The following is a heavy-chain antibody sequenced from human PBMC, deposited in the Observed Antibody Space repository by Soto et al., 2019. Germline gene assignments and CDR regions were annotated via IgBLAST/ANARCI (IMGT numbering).Heavy chain of an antibody. V-gene: IGHV4-30-4*01. J-gene: IGHJ4*02. Sequence: SETLSLTCTVSGASISGGEYYWTWIRQPPGKGLEWIGSIYYTGNTYSNPSLESRLSISVDPSNNQFALRLTSVTAPDTAIYYCARATYGSSTYYLDYWGQGTLVTVSS. D-gene: IGHD2-2*01. CDR2: IYYTGNT. CDR1: GASISGGEYY. CDR3: ARATYGSSTYYLDY.